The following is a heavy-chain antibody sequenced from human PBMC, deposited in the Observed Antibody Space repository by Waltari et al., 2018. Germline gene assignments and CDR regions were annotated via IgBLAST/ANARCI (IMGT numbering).Heavy chain of an antibody. D-gene: IGHD4-4*01. CDR1: GGSFSGYY. Sequence: QVQLQQWGAGLLKPSETLSLTCAVYGGSFSGYYWSWIRQPPGKGLEWIGEINHSGSTNYNPSLKSRVTISVDTSKNQFSLKLSSVTAADTAVYYCARGGNSNYGMDVWGQGTTVIVSS. V-gene: IGHV4-34*01. J-gene: IGHJ6*02. CDR2: INHSGST. CDR3: ARGGNSNYGMDV.